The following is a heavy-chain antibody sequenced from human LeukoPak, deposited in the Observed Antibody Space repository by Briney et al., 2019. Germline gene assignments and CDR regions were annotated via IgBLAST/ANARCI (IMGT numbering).Heavy chain of an antibody. J-gene: IGHJ4*02. CDR2: ISGSGGST. Sequence: GGSLRLSCAASGFTFSSYSMNWVRQAPGKGLEWVSAISGSGGSTYYADSVKGRFTISRDNSKNTLYLQMNSLRAEDTAVYYCAKDLMNYYGSGSYSFRVAGERTRGLMDYWGQGTLVTVSS. D-gene: IGHD3-10*01. CDR3: AKDLMNYYGSGSYSFRVAGERTRGLMDY. CDR1: GFTFSSYS. V-gene: IGHV3-23*01.